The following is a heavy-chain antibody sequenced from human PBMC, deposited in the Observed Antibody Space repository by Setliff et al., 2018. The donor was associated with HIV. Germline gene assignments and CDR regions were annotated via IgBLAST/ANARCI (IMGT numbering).Heavy chain of an antibody. V-gene: IGHV3-23*01. CDR1: GLTFSSYA. Sequence: GGSLRLSCAASGLTFSSYAMTWVRQAPGRGLEWVSGITGNGRSTYYADSVRGRFTISRDNSKNTLFLQMNGLRAEDTAVYYCAKVVVSAAFVDAFDIWGQGTMVTVSS. CDR2: ITGNGRST. CDR3: AKVVVSAAFVDAFDI. J-gene: IGHJ3*02. D-gene: IGHD2-15*01.